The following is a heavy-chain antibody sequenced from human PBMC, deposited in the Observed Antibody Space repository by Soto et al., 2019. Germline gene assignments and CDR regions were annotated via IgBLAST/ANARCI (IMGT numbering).Heavy chain of an antibody. CDR1: GYTFTSYD. CDR2: MNPKSGNT. J-gene: IGHJ5*02. CDR3: ARGRQLPILPYCSGDRCYSKHWFDP. V-gene: IGHV1-8*01. Sequence: ASVKVSCKASGYTFTSYDINWVRQATVQGLEWMGWMNPKSGNTGYADKFQGRVTMTRNTSINTAYMELSSLRSEDTAVYYCARGRQLPILPYCSGDRCYSKHWFDPWGQGTLVTVSS. D-gene: IGHD2-15*01.